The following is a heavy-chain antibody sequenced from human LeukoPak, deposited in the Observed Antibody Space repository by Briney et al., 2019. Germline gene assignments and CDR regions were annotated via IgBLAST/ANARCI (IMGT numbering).Heavy chain of an antibody. D-gene: IGHD5-18*01. V-gene: IGHV4-59*01. CDR3: ARVGGRYSYGYGTDY. CDR1: GGSISDYY. CDR2: IYYSGST. Sequence: SETLSLTCTVSGGSISDYYWSWIRQPPGKGLEWIGYIYYSGSTNYNPSLRSRVTISIDTSKNQFSLKLSSVTAADTAVYYCARVGGRYSYGYGTDYWGQGTLVTVSS. J-gene: IGHJ4*02.